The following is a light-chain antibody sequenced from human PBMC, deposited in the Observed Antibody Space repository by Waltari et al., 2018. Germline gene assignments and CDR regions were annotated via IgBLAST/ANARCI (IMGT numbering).Light chain of an antibody. CDR1: SSDVGGYNY. J-gene: IGLJ3*02. CDR2: DVS. V-gene: IGLV2-11*01. Sequence: QSALTQPRSVSGSPGQSVTISCTGTSSDVGGYNYVSWYQQHPGKAPKLMIYDVSKRPSGVRDRVSGSKSGNTASLTISGLQTEDEADYFCCSFAGSVYIWVFGGGTKLTVL. CDR3: CSFAGSVYIWV.